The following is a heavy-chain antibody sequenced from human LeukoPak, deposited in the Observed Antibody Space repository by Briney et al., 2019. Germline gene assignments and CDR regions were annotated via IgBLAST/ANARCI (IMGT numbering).Heavy chain of an antibody. V-gene: IGHV3-7*03. Sequence: GGSLRLSCAASGFTFSNNWMSWVRQAPGKGLEWVANINPDGSEENYVDSAKGRFTISRDNAKNSLYLQMNSLRPEDTAVYYCIKGGGSGWPFDYWGQGTLVTVSS. CDR2: INPDGSEE. CDR3: IKGGGSGWPFDY. J-gene: IGHJ4*02. D-gene: IGHD6-19*01. CDR1: GFTFSNNW.